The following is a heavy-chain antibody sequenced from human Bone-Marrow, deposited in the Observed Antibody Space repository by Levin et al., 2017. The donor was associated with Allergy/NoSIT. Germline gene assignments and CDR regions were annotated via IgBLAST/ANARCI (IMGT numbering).Heavy chain of an antibody. V-gene: IGHV4-30-4*01. CDR2: IYYSGST. Sequence: SETLSLTCTVSGGSISSGDYYWSWIRQPPGKGLEWIGYIYYSGSTYYNPSLKSRVTISVDTSKNQFSLKLSSVTAADTAVYYWAREVTWIQLWPTMDAFDIWGQGTMVTVSS. J-gene: IGHJ3*02. D-gene: IGHD5-18*01. CDR3: AREVTWIQLWPTMDAFDI. CDR1: GGSISSGDYY.